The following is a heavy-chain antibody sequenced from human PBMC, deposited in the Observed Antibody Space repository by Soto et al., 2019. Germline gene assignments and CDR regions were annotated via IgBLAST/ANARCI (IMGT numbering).Heavy chain of an antibody. Sequence: GGSLRVSCAASGFTFSSYAMSWVRQAPGKGLEYVSAISGNGGSTYYAGSVKGRFTISRDNSKNTVYLQMRSVRAEDSAVYYCVKGAPGPHLYFYGVDVWGQGTTVTVSS. CDR3: VKGAPGPHLYFYGVDV. D-gene: IGHD6-13*01. V-gene: IGHV3-64D*06. J-gene: IGHJ6*02. CDR1: GFTFSSYA. CDR2: ISGNGGST.